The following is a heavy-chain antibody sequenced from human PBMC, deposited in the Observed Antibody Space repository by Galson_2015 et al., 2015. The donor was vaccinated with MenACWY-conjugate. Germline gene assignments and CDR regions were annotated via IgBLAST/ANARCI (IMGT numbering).Heavy chain of an antibody. V-gene: IGHV1-69*04. CDR3: ARDRMYYYDSSGYSAVDY. CDR1: GGTFSSYA. CDR2: IIPILGIA. J-gene: IGHJ4*02. D-gene: IGHD3-22*01. Sequence: SVKVSCKASGGTFSSYAISWVRQAPGQGPEWMGRIIPILGIANYAQKFQGRVTIPADKSTSTAYMELSSLRSEDTAVYYCARDRMYYYDSSGYSAVDYWGQGTLVTVSS.